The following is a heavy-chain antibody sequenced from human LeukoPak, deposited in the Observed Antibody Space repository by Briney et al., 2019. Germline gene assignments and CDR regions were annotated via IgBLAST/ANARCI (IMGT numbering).Heavy chain of an antibody. V-gene: IGHV3-23*01. Sequence: GGTLRLSCAASGFTLSSYGMSWVRQAPGKGLEWVSTISGSGGRTYYADSVKGQFTISRDNSKNTLYLQMNSLRAEDTAMYFCARVGSLYDFWSGQYYRYYYYMDVWGKGTTVTVSS. CDR3: ARVGSLYDFWSGQYYRYYYYMDV. J-gene: IGHJ6*03. CDR2: ISGSGGRT. CDR1: GFTLSSYG. D-gene: IGHD3-3*01.